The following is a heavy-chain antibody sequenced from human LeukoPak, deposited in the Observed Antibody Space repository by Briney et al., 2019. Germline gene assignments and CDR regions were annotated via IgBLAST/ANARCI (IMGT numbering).Heavy chain of an antibody. Sequence: PGGPLRLSCAASGFTFSSYSMNWVRQAPGKGLEWVSSISSSSSYIYYADSVKGRFTISRDNAKNSLYLQMNSLRAEDTAVYYCARGIAVAGTNGRYFDYWGQGTLVTVSS. V-gene: IGHV3-21*01. J-gene: IGHJ4*02. CDR1: GFTFSSYS. CDR3: ARGIAVAGTNGRYFDY. CDR2: ISSSSSYI. D-gene: IGHD6-19*01.